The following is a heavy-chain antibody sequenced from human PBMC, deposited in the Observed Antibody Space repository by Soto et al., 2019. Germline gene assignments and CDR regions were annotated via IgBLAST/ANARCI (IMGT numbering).Heavy chain of an antibody. V-gene: IGHV4-59*12. J-gene: IGHJ4*02. D-gene: IGHD5-12*01. CDR3: ARSRSGEMATIFDY. CDR1: GGSISSYY. Sequence: PSETLSLTCTASGGSISSYYWSWIRQPPGKGLEWIGYIYYSGSTNYNPSLKSRVTISVDRSKNQFSLKLSSVTAADTAVYYCARSRSGEMATIFDYWGQGTLVTVSS. CDR2: IYYSGST.